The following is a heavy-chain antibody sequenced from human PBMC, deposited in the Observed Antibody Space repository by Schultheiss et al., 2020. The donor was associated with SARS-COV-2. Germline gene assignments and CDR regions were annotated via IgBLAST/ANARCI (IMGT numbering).Heavy chain of an antibody. J-gene: IGHJ4*02. D-gene: IGHD2-15*01. CDR3: AKGGSGSYYSASDY. CDR1: GFTFSSYG. V-gene: IGHV3-30*18. CDR2: ISYDGSNK. Sequence: GGSLRLSCAASGFTFSSYGMHWVRQAPGKGLEWVAVISYDGSNKYYADSVKGRFTISRDNSKNTLYLQMNSLRAEDTAVYYCAKGGSGSYYSASDYWGQGTLVTVSS.